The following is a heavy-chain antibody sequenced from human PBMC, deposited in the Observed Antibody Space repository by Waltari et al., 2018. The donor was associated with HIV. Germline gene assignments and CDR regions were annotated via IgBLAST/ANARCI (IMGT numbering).Heavy chain of an antibody. Sequence: QVELVQPEAEVGKPGASVKVSCEAYGYIFTAKFIHWVRQAPGQGLEWMGWIKTRSGGTKVAQKFQGWVTMNMDMSTTTAYMELRRLTDDDTAIYYCAREGMKYFDLWGRGTLVTVSS. CDR1: GYIFTAKF. CDR3: AREGMKYFDL. D-gene: IGHD3-10*01. J-gene: IGHJ2*01. CDR2: IKTRSGGT. V-gene: IGHV1-2*04.